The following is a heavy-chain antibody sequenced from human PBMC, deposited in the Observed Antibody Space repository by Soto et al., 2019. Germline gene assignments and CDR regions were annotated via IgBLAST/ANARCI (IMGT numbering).Heavy chain of an antibody. J-gene: IGHJ6*02. CDR3: AKGGYAGSRSPIYALDA. CDR1: GFSVSNNY. Sequence: GGSLRLSCAVSGFSVSNNYMSWVRQAPGKGLEWVSLIYSGGNTFYADSVKGRFTISRDNSKNTLFLQMNSLRADDTALYYCAKGGYAGSRSPIYALDAWGQGTTVPVSS. D-gene: IGHD2-8*01. CDR2: IYSGGNT. V-gene: IGHV3-53*01.